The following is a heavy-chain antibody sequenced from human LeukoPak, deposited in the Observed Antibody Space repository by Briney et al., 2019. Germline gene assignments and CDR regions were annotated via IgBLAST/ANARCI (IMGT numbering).Heavy chain of an antibody. CDR2: IFQRGYS. D-gene: IGHD4-23*01. J-gene: IGHJ5*02. Sequence: SETLSLTCAVSGYSVSSGYYWGWIRQPPGKGLQWIGSIFQRGYSYYNPSLKSRVTISVDTSKNQFSLKLSSVTAADTAVYYCAGDKEASGNGRPNWFDPWGQGTLVTVSS. CDR3: AGDKEASGNGRPNWFDP. V-gene: IGHV4-38-2*01. CDR1: GYSVSSGYY.